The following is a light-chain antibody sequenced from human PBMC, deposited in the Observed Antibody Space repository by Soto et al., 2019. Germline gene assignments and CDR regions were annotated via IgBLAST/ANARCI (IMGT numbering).Light chain of an antibody. CDR3: SSYADSNNLI. CDR2: EVN. V-gene: IGLV2-8*01. CDR1: SSDVGAYNY. Sequence: QSVLTQPPSASGSLGQSVTISCTGTSSDVGAYNYVSWYQQYPGKVPKLIIYEVNKRPSGVPDRFSGSKSGNTASLTVSGLQGEDDSDYYCSSYADSNNLIFGGGTQLTVL. J-gene: IGLJ2*01.